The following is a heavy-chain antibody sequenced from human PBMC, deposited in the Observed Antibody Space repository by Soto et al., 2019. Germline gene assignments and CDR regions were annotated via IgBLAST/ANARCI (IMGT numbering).Heavy chain of an antibody. J-gene: IGHJ4*02. CDR2: ISSSSSYI. V-gene: IGHV3-21*01. Sequence: EVQLVESGGGLVKPGGSLRLSCAASGFTFSSYSMNWVRQAPGKGLEWVSSISSSSSYIYYADSVKGRFTISRDNAKNSLYLQMNSLRAEDTAVYYCARDPPVRQWLARGDYWGQGTLVTVSS. CDR1: GFTFSSYS. D-gene: IGHD6-19*01. CDR3: ARDPPVRQWLARGDY.